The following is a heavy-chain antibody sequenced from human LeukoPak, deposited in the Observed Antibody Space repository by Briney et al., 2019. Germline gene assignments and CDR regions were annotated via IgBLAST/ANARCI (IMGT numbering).Heavy chain of an antibody. V-gene: IGHV1-18*04. CDR2: ISAYNGNT. CDR1: GYTFTSYG. Sequence: GASVKVSCKASGYTFTSYGISWVRQAPGQGLEWMGWISAYNGNTNYAQKLQGRVTMTTDTSTSTAYTELRSLRSDDTAVYYCARDRAGTTGNWFDPWGQGTLVTVSS. D-gene: IGHD1-1*01. CDR3: ARDRAGTTGNWFDP. J-gene: IGHJ5*02.